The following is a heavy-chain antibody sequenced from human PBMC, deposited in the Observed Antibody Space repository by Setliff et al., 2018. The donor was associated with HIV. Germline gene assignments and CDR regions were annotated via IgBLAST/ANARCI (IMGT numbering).Heavy chain of an antibody. V-gene: IGHV4-59*08. CDR3: ARHSGLGGYYSPFDY. CDR1: GGSISTYY. CDR2: IYFTGSS. Sequence: LSLTCTVSGGSISTYYWSWIRQPPGKGLEWIGSIYFTGSSDNNPSLKSRVTISVDTSKNQFSLKLSSVAAADTTVYYCARHSGLGGYYSPFDYWGPGTLVTVSS. D-gene: IGHD3-22*01. J-gene: IGHJ4*02.